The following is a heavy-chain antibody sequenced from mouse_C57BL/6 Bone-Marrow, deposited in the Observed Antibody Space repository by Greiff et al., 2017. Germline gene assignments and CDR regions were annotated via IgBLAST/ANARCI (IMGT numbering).Heavy chain of an antibody. Sequence: QVQLQQSGAELARPGASVKLSCKASGYTFTSYGISWVKQRTGQGLEWIGEIYPRSGNTYYNEKFKGKATLTADKSSSTAYMELRSLPSEDSAVYFWARWYGNYSYYFDYWGQGTTLTVAS. CDR2: IYPRSGNT. CDR1: GYTFTSYG. V-gene: IGHV1-81*01. J-gene: IGHJ2*01. CDR3: ARWYGNYSYYFDY. D-gene: IGHD2-10*02.